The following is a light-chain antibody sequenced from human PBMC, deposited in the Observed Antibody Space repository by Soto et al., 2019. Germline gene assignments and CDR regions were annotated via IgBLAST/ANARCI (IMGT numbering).Light chain of an antibody. CDR3: QKYNNWHLT. J-gene: IGKJ4*01. Sequence: EIVMTQSPATLSGSPGERVTLSCRASESVYSYLAWYQQKPVQPPRLLIYGASTRATGIPARFSGSGSGTEFSLTISSLQSEDFAVYYCQKYNNWHLTFGGGTKVEI. V-gene: IGKV3-15*01. CDR2: GAS. CDR1: ESVYSY.